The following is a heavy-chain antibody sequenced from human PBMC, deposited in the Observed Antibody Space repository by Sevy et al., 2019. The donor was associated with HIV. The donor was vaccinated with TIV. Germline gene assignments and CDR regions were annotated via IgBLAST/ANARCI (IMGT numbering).Heavy chain of an antibody. J-gene: IGHJ4*02. CDR3: ATTKDYCDSSGSPFDY. CDR2: FDPEDGET. V-gene: IGHV1-24*01. D-gene: IGHD3-22*01. Sequence: ASVKVSCKVSGYTLTQLSMHWVRQAPGKGLEWMGSFDPEDGETLYAQKFQGRVTMTEDTSTNTAYMELSSLRSEDTAVYYCATTKDYCDSSGSPFDYWGQGTLVTVSS. CDR1: GYTLTQLS.